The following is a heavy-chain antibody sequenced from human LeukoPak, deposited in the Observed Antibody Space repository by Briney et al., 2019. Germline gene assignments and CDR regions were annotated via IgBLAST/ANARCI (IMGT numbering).Heavy chain of an antibody. V-gene: IGHV3-23*01. Sequence: SGGSLRLSCAASGFTFSSYAMSWVRQAPGKGLEWVSAISGSGGSTYYADSVKGRFTISRDNSKNTLYLQMNSLRAGDTAVYYCAKDLMWRPTVTGGYWGQGTLVTVSS. J-gene: IGHJ4*02. D-gene: IGHD4-17*01. CDR1: GFTFSSYA. CDR3: AKDLMWRPTVTGGY. CDR2: ISGSGGST.